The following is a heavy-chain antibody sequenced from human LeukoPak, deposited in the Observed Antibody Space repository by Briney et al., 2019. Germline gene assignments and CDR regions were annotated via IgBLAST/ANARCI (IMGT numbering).Heavy chain of an antibody. CDR2: IGTAGDT. D-gene: IGHD6-19*01. Sequence: GGSLRLSCAASGFTFSSYDMHWVRQATGKGLEWVSAIGTAGDTYYPGSVKGRFTISRENAKNSLYLQMNSLRAGDTAVYYCAREYAVPDHYYYGMDVWGQGTTVTVSS. V-gene: IGHV3-13*01. CDR3: AREYAVPDHYYYGMDV. J-gene: IGHJ6*02. CDR1: GFTFSSYD.